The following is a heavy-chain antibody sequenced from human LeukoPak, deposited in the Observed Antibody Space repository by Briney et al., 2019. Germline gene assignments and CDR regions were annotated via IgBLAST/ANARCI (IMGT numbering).Heavy chain of an antibody. CDR2: IYPGDSDT. V-gene: IGHV5-51*01. J-gene: IGHJ2*01. CDR3: ARRRSSGSGGSWYFDL. CDR1: GYSFTSYW. D-gene: IGHD6-19*01. Sequence: GEPLKISCKGSGYSFTSYWIGWVRQMPGKGLEWMGIIYPGDSDTRYSPSFQGQVTISADKSISTAYLQWSSLKASDTAMYYCARRRSSGSGGSWYFDLWGRGTLVTVSS.